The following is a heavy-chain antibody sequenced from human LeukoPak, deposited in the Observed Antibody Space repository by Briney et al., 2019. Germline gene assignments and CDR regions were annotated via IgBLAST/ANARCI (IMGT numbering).Heavy chain of an antibody. Sequence: GGSLRLSCAASGFTFSSYGMHWVRQAPGKGLEWVSSISSTSSYIYYADSVKGRFTISRDNTKNSLHLQVNSLRAEDTALYYCARAGAVAGPPDYWGQGTLVTVSS. CDR1: GFTFSSYG. CDR3: ARAGAVAGPPDY. CDR2: ISSTSSYI. V-gene: IGHV3-21*01. J-gene: IGHJ4*02. D-gene: IGHD6-19*01.